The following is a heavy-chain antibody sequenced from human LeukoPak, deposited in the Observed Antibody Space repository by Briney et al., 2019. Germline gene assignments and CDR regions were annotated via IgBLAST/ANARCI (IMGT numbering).Heavy chain of an antibody. V-gene: IGHV1-18*01. CDR3: AKDPRNILTGDYDAFDV. CDR2: ISAYNGNT. D-gene: IGHD3-9*01. J-gene: IGHJ3*01. CDR1: GYTFTSYG. Sequence: ASVEVSCKASGYTFTSYGISWVRQAPGQGLEWMGWISAYNGNTNYAQKLQGRVTMTTDTSTSTAYMELSTLRSDDTAVYFCAKDPRNILTGDYDAFDVWGQGTMVTVSS.